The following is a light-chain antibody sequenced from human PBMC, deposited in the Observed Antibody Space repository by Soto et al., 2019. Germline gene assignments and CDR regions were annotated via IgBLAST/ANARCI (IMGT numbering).Light chain of an antibody. CDR3: QQYGSSPRT. V-gene: IGKV3D-20*01. CDR2: GAS. Sequence: IVLTQSPATLSSSPGERATLSCGASQSVSSSYVAWYQHKPGLAPRLLIYGASSRATGIPDRFSGSGSGTDFTLTISRLEPEDFAVYYCQQYGSSPRTFGQGTRLEIK. J-gene: IGKJ5*01. CDR1: QSVSSSY.